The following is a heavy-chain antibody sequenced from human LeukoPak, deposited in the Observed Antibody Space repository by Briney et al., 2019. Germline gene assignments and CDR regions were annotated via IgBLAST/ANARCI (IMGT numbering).Heavy chain of an antibody. CDR1: RFTFSNYW. Sequence: GGSLRLSCVASRFTFSNYWMTWVRQAPGKGLERVANIKKDGGETYYMESVKGRFTISRDNARNSLYLQMNSLTVEDTAVYYCARDPIVATIWFYYYYYMDVWGKGTTVTVSS. D-gene: IGHD5-12*01. CDR3: ARDPIVATIWFYYYYYMDV. V-gene: IGHV3-7*01. J-gene: IGHJ6*03. CDR2: IKKDGGET.